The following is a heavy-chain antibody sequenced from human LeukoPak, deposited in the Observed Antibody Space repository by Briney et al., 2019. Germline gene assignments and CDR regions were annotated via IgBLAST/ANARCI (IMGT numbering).Heavy chain of an antibody. V-gene: IGHV3-21*01. D-gene: IGHD6-19*01. CDR1: GFTFSSYS. CDR2: ISSSSSYI. Sequence: GGSLRLSCAASGFTFSSYSMNWVRQAPGKGLEWVSSISSSSSYIYYADSVKGRFTISRDNAKNSLYLQMNSLRAEDTAVYYCARVAVAGPTGWFDSWGQGTLVTVSS. CDR3: ARVAVAGPTGWFDS. J-gene: IGHJ5*01.